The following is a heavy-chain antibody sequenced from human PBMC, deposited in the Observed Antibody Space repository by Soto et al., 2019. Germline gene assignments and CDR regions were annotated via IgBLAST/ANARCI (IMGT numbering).Heavy chain of an antibody. CDR3: ARHASSGYYFDY. CDR2: ISYSGSN. J-gene: IGHJ4*02. V-gene: IGHV4-31*03. CDR1: GVSISSGGYY. Sequence: QVQLQESGPGLVKPSQTLSLTCTVSGVSISSGGYYWSWIRQHPGKGLEWIGYISYSGSNYYTPSLKSRVTMSVDTSKNQFSLTLSSVTAADTALYYGARHASSGYYFDYWGQGTLVTVSS. D-gene: IGHD3-22*01.